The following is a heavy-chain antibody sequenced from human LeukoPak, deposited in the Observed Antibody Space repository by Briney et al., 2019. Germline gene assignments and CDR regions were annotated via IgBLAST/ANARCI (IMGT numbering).Heavy chain of an antibody. Sequence: ASVKVSCTVSGYTLTELSMHWVRQAPGKGLEWMGGFDPEDGETIYAQKFQGRVTMTEDTSTDTAYMELSSLRSEDTAVYYCATDLPGAAARLNYYYGMDVWGQGTTVTVSS. V-gene: IGHV1-24*01. CDR2: FDPEDGET. CDR1: GYTLTELS. J-gene: IGHJ6*02. D-gene: IGHD6-6*01. CDR3: ATDLPGAAARLNYYYGMDV.